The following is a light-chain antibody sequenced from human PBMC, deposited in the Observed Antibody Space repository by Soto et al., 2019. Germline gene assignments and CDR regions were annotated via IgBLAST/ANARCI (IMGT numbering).Light chain of an antibody. Sequence: EIVLTQSPDTLSLSPGERATLSCRASQSVSSNNLVWYQQKVGQAPRLLIYGASSRATGIPDRFSGSGSGTDFTLSSSRVETEDFAVYYCQQYGNSLWTSGQGTKVEIK. V-gene: IGKV3-20*01. J-gene: IGKJ1*01. CDR1: QSVSSNN. CDR2: GAS. CDR3: QQYGNSLWT.